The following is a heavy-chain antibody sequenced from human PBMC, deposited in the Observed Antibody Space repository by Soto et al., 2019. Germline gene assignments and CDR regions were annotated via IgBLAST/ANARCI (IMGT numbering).Heavy chain of an antibody. D-gene: IGHD1-1*01. CDR3: ARVARGTATTVVDAFDI. Sequence: QEQLQQWGAGLLKPSETLSLTCAVYGGFVSSGNYYWSWIRQPPGKGLEWIGEMSHSGGTHFNPSLKSRVTISVDTSKNQFSLKMSSVTAADTALYYCARVARGTATTVVDAFDIWGPGTMVTVSS. CDR2: MSHSGGT. V-gene: IGHV4-34*01. CDR1: GGFVSSGNYY. J-gene: IGHJ3*02.